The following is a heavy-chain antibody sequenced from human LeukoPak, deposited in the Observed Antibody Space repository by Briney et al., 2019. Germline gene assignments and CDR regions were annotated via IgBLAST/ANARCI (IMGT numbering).Heavy chain of an antibody. CDR3: ARDDDYGDYV. Sequence: PSETLSLTSTVSGGSISSYYWSWIRQPPGKGREWIGYIYYSGSTNYNPSLKSRVTISVDTSKNQFSLKLSSVTAADTAVYYCARDDDYGDYVWGQGTLVTVSS. J-gene: IGHJ4*02. V-gene: IGHV4-59*01. CDR1: GGSISSYY. D-gene: IGHD4-17*01. CDR2: IYYSGST.